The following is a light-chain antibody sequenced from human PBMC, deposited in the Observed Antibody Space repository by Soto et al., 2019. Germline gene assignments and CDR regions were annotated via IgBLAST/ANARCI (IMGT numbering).Light chain of an antibody. Sequence: EIVLTQSPGTLSLSPGERATLSCRASQSVSSSYLAWYQQKPGQAPRLLIYDVSTRATAIPDRFSGSGSGTAFTLTIGRLDPEDFAVYYCHQYGNSPTWTFGQGTKV. J-gene: IGKJ1*01. CDR2: DVS. V-gene: IGKV3-20*01. CDR3: HQYGNSPTWT. CDR1: QSVSSSY.